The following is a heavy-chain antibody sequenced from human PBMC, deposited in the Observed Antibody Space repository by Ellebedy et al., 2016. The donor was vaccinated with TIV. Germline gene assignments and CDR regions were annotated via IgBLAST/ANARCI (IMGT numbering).Heavy chain of an antibody. J-gene: IGHJ4*02. CDR3: AREPYDILTGSGDYFDY. CDR2: IYRDGSST. D-gene: IGHD3-9*01. V-gene: IGHV3-74*01. CDR1: GFTFSSYW. Sequence: GGSLRLSCAASGFTFSSYWMHWVRQAPGKGLVWVSRIYRDGSSTSYADSVKGRFTISRDNAKNTLYLQMNSLRAEDTAVYYCAREPYDILTGSGDYFDYWGQGTLVTVSS.